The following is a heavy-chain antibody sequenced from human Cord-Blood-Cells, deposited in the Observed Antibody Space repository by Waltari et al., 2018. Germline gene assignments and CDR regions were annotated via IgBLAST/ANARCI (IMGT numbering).Heavy chain of an antibody. D-gene: IGHD3-10*01. J-gene: IGHJ5*02. CDR1: GYTFTGYY. Sequence: QVQLVQSGAEVKKPGASVKVSCKASGYTFTGYYMHWVRQAPGQGLEGRGWINPNRGGTNYAQKCQGRVTMTRDTSNSTAYMERSRLRSDDTAVYYCARMYFGGSGSNWCDPWGQGTLVTVSS. CDR2: INPNRGGT. CDR3: ARMYFGGSGSNWCDP. V-gene: IGHV1-2*02.